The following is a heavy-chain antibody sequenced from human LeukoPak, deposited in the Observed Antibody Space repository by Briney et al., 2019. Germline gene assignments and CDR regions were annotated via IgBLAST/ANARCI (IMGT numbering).Heavy chain of an antibody. V-gene: IGHV4-31*11. D-gene: IGHD2-2*01. CDR1: GGSISSGGYY. CDR2: IYYSGST. CDR3: ARDSEHCSSTSCVGY. Sequence: SETLSLTCAVSGGSISSGGYYWSWIRQHPGKGLEWIGYIYYSGSTYYNPSLKSRVTISVDTSKNQFPLKLSSVTAADTAVYYCARDSEHCSSTSCVGYWGQGTLVTVSS. J-gene: IGHJ4*02.